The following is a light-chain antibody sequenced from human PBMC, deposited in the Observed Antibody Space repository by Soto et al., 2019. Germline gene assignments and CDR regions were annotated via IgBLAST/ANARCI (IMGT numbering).Light chain of an antibody. J-gene: IGKJ2*01. CDR2: GAS. CDR1: QSVSSSY. CDR3: QQYGSSPPYT. Sequence: EIVLTQSPGTLSLSPGERATLSCRASQSVSSSYLAWYQQKPGQAPGLLIYGASSRATGIPARFSGSGSGTDFTLTISRLEPEDFAVYYCQQYGSSPPYTFGQGTKLEIK. V-gene: IGKV3-20*01.